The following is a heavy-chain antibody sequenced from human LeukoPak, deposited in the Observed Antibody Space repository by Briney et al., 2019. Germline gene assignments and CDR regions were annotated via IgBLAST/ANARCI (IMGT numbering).Heavy chain of an antibody. V-gene: IGHV3-23*01. Sequence: PGGSLRLSCVASGFTFSNLAMGWVRQAPGKGLEWVSVISDSGGTTYYADSVKGRFTISRDNSRNTLYLQMNSLRVDDTAVYYCAKWYYFDYWGQGTLVTVSS. CDR2: ISDSGGTT. CDR3: AKWYYFDY. CDR1: GFTFSNLA. J-gene: IGHJ4*02.